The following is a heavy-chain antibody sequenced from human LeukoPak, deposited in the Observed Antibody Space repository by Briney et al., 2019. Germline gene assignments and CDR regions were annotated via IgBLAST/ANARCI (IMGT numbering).Heavy chain of an antibody. V-gene: IGHV3-33*01. J-gene: IGHJ3*02. D-gene: IGHD3-9*01. CDR2: IWYDGSNK. Sequence: PGGSLRLSCAASGFTFSNYGMHWVRQAPGKGLEWVAAIWYDGSNKYYGDSVKGRFTISRDNSKHTLSLQMNSLRAEDTAAYYCARRAILTGHTDVFDIWGQGTEVTVSS. CDR3: ARRAILTGHTDVFDI. CDR1: GFTFSNYG.